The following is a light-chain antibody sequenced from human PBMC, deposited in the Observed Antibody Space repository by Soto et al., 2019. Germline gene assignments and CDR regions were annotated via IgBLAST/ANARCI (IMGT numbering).Light chain of an antibody. CDR2: AAS. CDR1: QGISSY. V-gene: IGKV1-8*01. J-gene: IGKJ3*01. CDR3: QQYYSYPLT. Sequence: AIRMTQAPSSFSASTGDRVTITCRASQGISSYLAWYQQKPGKDPKLLIYAASTLQSGVPSRFSGSGSGTDFTLTISCLQSEDFATYYYQQYYSYPLTFGPGTKVDIK.